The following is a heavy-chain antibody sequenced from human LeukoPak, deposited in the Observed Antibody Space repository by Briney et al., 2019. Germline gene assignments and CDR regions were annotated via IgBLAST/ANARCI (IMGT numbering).Heavy chain of an antibody. CDR2: IGGRDGYT. D-gene: IGHD3-9*01. CDR3: AKWGDYDILTGYYDSDY. J-gene: IGHJ4*01. V-gene: IGHV3-23*01. CDR1: GFIFSNYA. Sequence: GASLRLSCAPSGFIFSNYAMSWVRHAPGKGLEWVSDIGGRDGYTYYADSVKGRFTLSRDDPKNTLYLQMNTLRVEDTAVYYCAKWGDYDILTGYYDSDYWGHGTLVTVSS.